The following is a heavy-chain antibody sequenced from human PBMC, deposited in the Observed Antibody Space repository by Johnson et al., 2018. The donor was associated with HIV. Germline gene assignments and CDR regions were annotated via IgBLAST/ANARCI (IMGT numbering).Heavy chain of an antibody. V-gene: IGHV3-9*01. CDR1: GFTFDDYA. D-gene: IGHD3-3*01. Sequence: VQLVESGGGLVRPGRSLRLSCAASGFTFDDYAMHWVRQAPGKGLEWVSGISWNGGTIGYGDSVKGRFTISRDNAKNSLYLQMNSLRAEDTAVYYCAKDAGNDFRGLDAFDIWGQGTMVTVSS. J-gene: IGHJ3*02. CDR3: AKDAGNDFRGLDAFDI. CDR2: ISWNGGTI.